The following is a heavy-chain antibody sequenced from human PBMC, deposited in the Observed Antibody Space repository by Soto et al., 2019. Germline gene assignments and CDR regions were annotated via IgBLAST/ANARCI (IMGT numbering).Heavy chain of an antibody. V-gene: IGHV1-69*13. CDR3: AKDGGKDGYFGNWFDP. CDR1: GGTFSNYA. CDR2: IIPICGST. Sequence: SVKVSCKASGGTFSNYAITWVRQAPGQGLEWLGRIIPICGSTNFAQKFQGRVTLTADESTTTVYMELSSLRSDDTAVYYCAKDGGKDGYFGNWFDPWGQGTLVTVSS. D-gene: IGHD5-18*01. J-gene: IGHJ5*02.